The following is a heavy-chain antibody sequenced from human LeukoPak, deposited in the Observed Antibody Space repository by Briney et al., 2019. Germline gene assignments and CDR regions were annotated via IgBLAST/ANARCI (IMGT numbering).Heavy chain of an antibody. Sequence: PSETLSLTCTVSGGSISSYYWSWIRQPAGKGLEWIGRIYTSGSTNYNPFLKSRVTMSVDTSKNQFSLKLSSVTAADTAVYYCARVTYFDWLQFSFDYWGQGTLVTVSS. CDR1: GGSISSYY. CDR2: IYTSGST. J-gene: IGHJ4*02. D-gene: IGHD3-9*01. V-gene: IGHV4-4*07. CDR3: ARVTYFDWLQFSFDY.